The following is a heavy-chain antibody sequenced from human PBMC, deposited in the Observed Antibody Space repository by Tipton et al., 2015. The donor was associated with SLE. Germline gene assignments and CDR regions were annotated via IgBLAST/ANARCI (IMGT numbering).Heavy chain of an antibody. CDR1: GGSFSGYY. V-gene: IGHV4-34*01. D-gene: IGHD2-2*01. Sequence: TLSLTCAVYGGSFSGYYWSWIRQPPGKGLEWIGEINHSGSTNYNPSLKSRVTISADTSKNQFSLKLSSVTAADTAVYYCARGRDIVVVPAAMRGRFAPWGQGTLVTVSS. CDR3: ARGRDIVVVPAAMRGRFAP. CDR2: INHSGST. J-gene: IGHJ5*02.